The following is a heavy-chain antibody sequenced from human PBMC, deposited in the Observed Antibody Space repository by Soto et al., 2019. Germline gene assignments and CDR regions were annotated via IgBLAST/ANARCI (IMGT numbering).Heavy chain of an antibody. CDR2: INHSGST. D-gene: IGHD3-22*01. J-gene: IGHJ4*02. CDR3: ARSSRYYYGSSGYLS. Sequence: SETLSLTCAVYGGSFSGYYWSWIRQPPGKGLEWIGEINHSGSTNYNPSLKSRVTISVDTSKNQFSLKLSSVTAADTAVYYCARSSRYYYGSSGYLSWGQGTLVTVSS. CDR1: GGSFSGYY. V-gene: IGHV4-34*01.